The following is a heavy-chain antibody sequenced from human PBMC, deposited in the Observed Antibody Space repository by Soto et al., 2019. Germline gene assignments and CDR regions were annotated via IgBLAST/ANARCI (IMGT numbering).Heavy chain of an antibody. J-gene: IGHJ5*02. CDR3: ARDYGYSYGSGEDYNWFDP. CDR1: GYTFTGYY. Sequence: ASVKVSCKASGYTFTGYYMHWVRQAPGQGLEWMGWINPNSGGTNYAQKFQGWVTMTRDTSISTAYMELSRLRSDDTAVYYCARDYGYSYGSGEDYNWFDPWGQGTLVTVSS. D-gene: IGHD5-18*01. CDR2: INPNSGGT. V-gene: IGHV1-2*04.